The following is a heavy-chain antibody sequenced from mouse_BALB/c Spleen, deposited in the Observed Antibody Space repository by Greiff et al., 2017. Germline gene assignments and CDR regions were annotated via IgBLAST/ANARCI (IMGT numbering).Heavy chain of an antibody. V-gene: IGHV4-1*02. J-gene: IGHJ1*01. D-gene: IGHD2-1*01. CDR1: GFDFSRYW. CDR2: INPDSSTI. Sequence: EVKLVESGGGLVQPGGSLKLSCAASGFDFSRYWMSWVRQAPGKGLEWIGEINPDSSTINYTPSLKDKFIISRDNAKNTLYLQMSKVRSEDTALYYCARPLLSWYFDVWGAGTTVTVSS. CDR3: ARPLLSWYFDV.